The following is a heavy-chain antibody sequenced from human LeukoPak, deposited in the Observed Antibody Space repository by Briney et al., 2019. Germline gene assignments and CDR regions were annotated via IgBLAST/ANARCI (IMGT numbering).Heavy chain of an antibody. V-gene: IGHV6-1*01. Sequence: SQTLSLTRAISGDSVSSNSAAWNWIRQSPSRGLEWLGRTYYRSKWYTDSAVSVKSRITISPDTSRNQFSLQLNSVTPDDTAVYYCTRSTYYSDYWGQGTLVTVSS. CDR3: TRSTYYSDY. CDR2: TYYRSKWYT. CDR1: GDSVSSNSAA. D-gene: IGHD3-22*01. J-gene: IGHJ4*02.